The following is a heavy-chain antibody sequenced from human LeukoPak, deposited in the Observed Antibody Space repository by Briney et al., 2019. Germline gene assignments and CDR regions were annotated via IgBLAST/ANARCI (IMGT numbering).Heavy chain of an antibody. CDR3: AKEAGIVLGGDY. Sequence: GGSLRLSCEVSGFNFRTYAMSWVRQAPGKGLEWLSAINPAGSRTFYADSVKGRFTISRDNSRNTLYLQMNSLRDEDSAVYLCAKEAGIVLGGDYWGLGTLVTVSS. CDR1: GFNFRTYA. CDR2: INPAGSRT. J-gene: IGHJ4*02. D-gene: IGHD1-26*01. V-gene: IGHV3-23*01.